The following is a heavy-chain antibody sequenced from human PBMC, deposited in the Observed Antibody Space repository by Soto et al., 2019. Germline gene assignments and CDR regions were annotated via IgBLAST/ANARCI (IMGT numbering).Heavy chain of an antibody. J-gene: IGHJ4*02. CDR2: ISVYNGNT. Sequence: QVKLVQSGTEVKKPGASFKVSCKASGYSFATSGISWVRQAPGQGLEWMGWISVYNGNTNYDQKLHDRVTMTTDTSTTTAYLEFRCLRSDDTAVYYCARAGQYYDSSGYVNWGQGTLVTVSS. CDR3: ARAGQYYDSSGYVN. D-gene: IGHD3-22*01. V-gene: IGHV1-18*01. CDR1: GYSFATSG.